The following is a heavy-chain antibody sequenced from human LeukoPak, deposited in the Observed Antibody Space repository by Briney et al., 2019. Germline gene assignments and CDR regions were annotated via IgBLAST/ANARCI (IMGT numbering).Heavy chain of an antibody. Sequence: GGSLRLSCAASGFTFSSAWMSWVRQAPGKGLEWVGRIKSKTDGGTTDYAAPVKGRFTISRDNSKNTLYLQMNSLRAEDTAVYYCAKDLGFIAAAGLHWGQGTLVTVSS. J-gene: IGHJ4*02. V-gene: IGHV3-15*01. CDR3: AKDLGFIAAAGLH. CDR2: IKSKTDGGTT. CDR1: GFTFSSAW. D-gene: IGHD6-13*01.